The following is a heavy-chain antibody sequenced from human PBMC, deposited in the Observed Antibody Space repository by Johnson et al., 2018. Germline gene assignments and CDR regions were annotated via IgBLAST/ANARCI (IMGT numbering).Heavy chain of an antibody. CDR2: IWYDGSNK. D-gene: IGHD3-10*01. CDR1: GFTFSSYG. CDR3: AKTTGMTQLGDACDI. V-gene: IGHV3-33*06. Sequence: QVQLVQSGGGVVQPGRSLRLSCAASGFTFSSYGMHWVRQAPGKGLEWVAVIWYDGSNKYYADSVKGRFTISRDNSKNTLYLQMNSLRAEDTAGYYCAKTTGMTQLGDACDIWGQGTMVTVSS. J-gene: IGHJ3*02.